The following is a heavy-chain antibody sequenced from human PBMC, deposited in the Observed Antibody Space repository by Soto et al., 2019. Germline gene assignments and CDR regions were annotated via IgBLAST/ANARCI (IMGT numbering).Heavy chain of an antibody. CDR2: IYYSGST. V-gene: IGHV4-31*03. J-gene: IGHJ6*02. CDR3: ARDHGRRGYYYYYGMDV. D-gene: IGHD3-10*01. Sequence: QVQLQESGPGLVKPSQTLSLTCTVSGGSISSGGYYWSWIRQHPGKSLEWLGYIYYSGSTYYNPSPKTRVTISVDTSKNQFSLKLSSVTAADTAVYYCARDHGRRGYYYYYGMDVWGQGTTVTVSS. CDR1: GGSISSGGYY.